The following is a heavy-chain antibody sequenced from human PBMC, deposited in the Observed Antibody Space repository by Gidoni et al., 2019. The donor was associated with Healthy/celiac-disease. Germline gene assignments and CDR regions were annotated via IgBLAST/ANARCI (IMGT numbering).Heavy chain of an antibody. J-gene: IGHJ5*02. D-gene: IGHD3-22*01. V-gene: IGHV1-8*01. CDR1: GYTCTIYD. CDR3: ARGGLYYDSWFDP. CDR2: MNPNSGNT. Sequence: QEQLVQSGAAVKKPGASVKVSCTASGYTCTIYDINWVRQATGQGPEWMGWMNPNSGNTGYAQKFQGRVTMTRNTSISTAYMALSSLRSEDTAVYYCARGGLYYDSWFDPWGQGTLVTVSS.